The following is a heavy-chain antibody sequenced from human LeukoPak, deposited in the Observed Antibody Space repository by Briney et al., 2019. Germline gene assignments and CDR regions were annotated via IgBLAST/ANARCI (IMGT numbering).Heavy chain of an antibody. Sequence: GASVKVSCKASGYTFTIYGISWVRQAPGQGLEWMGWINPNSGATNYAQKFQCRVTMTRDTSISTAYMELSRLRSDDTAVYYCAVLNAVVVIFDLGYWGQGTLVTVSS. CDR2: INPNSGAT. J-gene: IGHJ4*02. CDR3: AVLNAVVVIFDLGY. V-gene: IGHV1-2*02. CDR1: GYTFTIYG. D-gene: IGHD3-22*01.